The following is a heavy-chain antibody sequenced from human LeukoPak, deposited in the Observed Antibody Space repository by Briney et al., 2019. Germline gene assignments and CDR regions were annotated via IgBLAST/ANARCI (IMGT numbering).Heavy chain of an antibody. CDR1: GFTFSSYS. D-gene: IGHD5-18*01. J-gene: IGHJ6*03. V-gene: IGHV3-21*01. CDR3: AREDTAMVRPLYYYYYYYMDV. Sequence: GGSLRLSCAASGFTFSSYSMNWVRQAPGKGLEWVSSISSSSSYIYYADSVKGRFTISRDNAKNSLYLQMNSLRAEDTAVYYCAREDTAMVRPLYYYYYYYMDVWGKGTTVTISS. CDR2: ISSSSSYI.